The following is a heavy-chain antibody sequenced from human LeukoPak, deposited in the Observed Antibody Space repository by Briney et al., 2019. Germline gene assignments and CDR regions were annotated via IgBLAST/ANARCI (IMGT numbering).Heavy chain of an antibody. J-gene: IGHJ6*03. Sequence: GGSLRLSCGASGFTFGSYAMTWVRQAPGKGLEWVSAISGSGGNTYYANSVRGRFTISRDNSKDTLYLQMNSLRAEDTAVYYCAKHHGDYYYYLDVWGKGTTVTVSS. CDR3: AKHHGDYYYYLDV. D-gene: IGHD3-16*01. CDR1: GFTFGSYA. V-gene: IGHV3-23*01. CDR2: ISGSGGNT.